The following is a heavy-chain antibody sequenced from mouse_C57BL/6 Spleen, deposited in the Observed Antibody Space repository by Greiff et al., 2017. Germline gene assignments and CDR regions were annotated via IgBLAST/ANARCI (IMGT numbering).Heavy chain of an antibody. J-gene: IGHJ2*01. CDR1: GYTFTSYW. D-gene: IGHD2-2*01. V-gene: IGHV1-50*01. CDR3: ARGYGYDYFDY. Sequence: QVQLQQPGAELVKPGASVKLSCKASGYTFTSYWMQWVKQRPGQGLEWIGEIDPSDSYTNYNQKFKGKATLTVDTSSSTAYMQLSSPTSEDSAVYYCARGYGYDYFDYWGQGTTLTVSS. CDR2: IDPSDSYT.